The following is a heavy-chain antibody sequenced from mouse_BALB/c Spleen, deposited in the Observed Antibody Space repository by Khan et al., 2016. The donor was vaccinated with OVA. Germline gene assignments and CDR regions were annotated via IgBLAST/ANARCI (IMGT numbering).Heavy chain of an antibody. CDR1: GYSITSEYA. CDR3: TRKDYYDYDPFPY. V-gene: IGHV3-2*02. CDR2: INYSGNT. D-gene: IGHD2-4*01. Sequence: EVKLLESGPGLVKPSQSLSLTCPVTGYSITSEYAWNWIRQFPGDKLEWMGYINYSGNTRFNPSLKSRTSITRDTSKTQFFLQLNSVATEDTATYYCTRKDYYDYDPFPYWGQGTLVTVSA. J-gene: IGHJ3*01.